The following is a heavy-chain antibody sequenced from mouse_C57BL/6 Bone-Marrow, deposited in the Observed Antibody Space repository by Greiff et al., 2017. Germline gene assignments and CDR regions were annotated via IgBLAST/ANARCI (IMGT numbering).Heavy chain of an antibody. CDR3: ARRGYYYAMDD. V-gene: IGHV5-17*01. CDR2: ISSGSSTI. CDR1: GFTFSDYG. Sequence: EVHLVESGGGLVKPGGSLKLSCAASGFTFSDYGMHWVRQAPEKGLEWVAYISSGSSTIYYADTVKGRFTIPRDNAENTLFLQMTSLRSEDTAMYCCARRGYYYAMDDWGQGTSVTVSS. J-gene: IGHJ4*01.